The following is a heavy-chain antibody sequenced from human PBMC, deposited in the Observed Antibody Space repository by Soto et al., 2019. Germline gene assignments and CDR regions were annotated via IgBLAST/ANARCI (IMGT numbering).Heavy chain of an antibody. J-gene: IGHJ5*02. CDR3: ARSRYYVSGRSEALLFDP. CDR1: GGSINSSGYY. CDR2: IYYSGST. V-gene: IGHV4-39*01. D-gene: IGHD3-10*01. Sequence: PSETLSLTWTVSGGSINSSGYYWGWIRQPPGKGLEWIGSIYYSGSTYYNPSLKSRVTISVDTSKNQFSLKRSSVTAADTAVYYWARSRYYVSGRSEALLFDPGGQGTLVTVSS.